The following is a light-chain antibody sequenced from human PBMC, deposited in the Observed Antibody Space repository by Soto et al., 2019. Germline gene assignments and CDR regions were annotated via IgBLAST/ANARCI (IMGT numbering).Light chain of an antibody. CDR2: GAS. Sequence: EIVMTQSPATLSVSPGERATLSCRASQSVDSKLAWYQQKPGQGPRLLIYGASSRATGIPARFSGSGSGTEFPLTISTLQSEDFAVYYCQHYSTWLWTFGQRTKVEIK. CDR3: QHYSTWLWT. V-gene: IGKV3-15*01. J-gene: IGKJ1*01. CDR1: QSVDSK.